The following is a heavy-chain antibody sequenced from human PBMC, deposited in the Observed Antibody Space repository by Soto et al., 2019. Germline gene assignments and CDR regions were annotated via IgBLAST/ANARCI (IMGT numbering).Heavy chain of an antibody. Sequence: SETLSLTCTVSGGSISSYYWSWIRQPPGKGLEWIGYIYYSGSTNYNPSLKSRVTITVDTPKNQFSLKLSSVTAADTAVYYCARHQPPMVRGVPTTRYYYYYMDVWGKGTTVTVSS. V-gene: IGHV4-59*08. CDR2: IYYSGST. J-gene: IGHJ6*03. CDR3: ARHQPPMVRGVPTTRYYYYYMDV. CDR1: GGSISSYY. D-gene: IGHD3-10*01.